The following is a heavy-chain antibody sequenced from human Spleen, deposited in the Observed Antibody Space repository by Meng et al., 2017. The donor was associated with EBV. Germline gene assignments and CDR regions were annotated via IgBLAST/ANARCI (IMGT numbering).Heavy chain of an antibody. J-gene: IGHJ4*02. V-gene: IGHV4-39*07. CDR3: VRDYYGTGTS. CDR1: VCSLRSNSYF. CDR2: MTYGESP. Sequence: LEESGLHLAKPSETLSLTCKVFVCSLRSNSYFWGWVRQSPGKGLECNGIMTYGESPYYNASLKSRLTISIDTSKNQVSLKMTSVTAADTAVYFCVRDYYGTGTSWGQGTLVTVS. D-gene: IGHD3-10*01.